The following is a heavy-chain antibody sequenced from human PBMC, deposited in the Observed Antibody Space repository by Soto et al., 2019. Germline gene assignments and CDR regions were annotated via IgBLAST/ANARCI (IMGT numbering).Heavy chain of an antibody. Sequence: EVQLVESGGGLVQPGGSLRLSCVVSGLTFRNYFMTWVRQAPGKGLEWVANVNQDGSEENYVDSVKGRFTVSRDNAKKSLYLQMNSLTVEDQAIYYCAGSTGWEGAYWGQGTLVTVSS. CDR2: VNQDGSEE. J-gene: IGHJ4*02. CDR1: GLTFRNYF. D-gene: IGHD1-26*01. V-gene: IGHV3-7*04. CDR3: AGSTGWEGAY.